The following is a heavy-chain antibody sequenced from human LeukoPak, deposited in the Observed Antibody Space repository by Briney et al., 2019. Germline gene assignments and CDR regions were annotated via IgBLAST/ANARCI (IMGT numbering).Heavy chain of an antibody. D-gene: IGHD4-17*01. J-gene: IGHJ4*02. Sequence: ASVKVSCKASGYTFTSYGISWVRQAPGQGLEWMGWISAYNGNTNYAQKFQGRVTMTRNTSISTAYMELSSLRSEDTAVYYCARRLYGDYYFDYWGQGTLVTVSS. CDR3: ARRLYGDYYFDY. CDR2: ISAYNGNT. V-gene: IGHV1-18*01. CDR1: GYTFTSYG.